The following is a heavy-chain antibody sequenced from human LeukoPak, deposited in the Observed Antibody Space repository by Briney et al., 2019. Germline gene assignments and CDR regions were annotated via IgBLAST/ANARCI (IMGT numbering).Heavy chain of an antibody. V-gene: IGHV3-21*01. CDR3: ARIQLNSYYYYMDV. J-gene: IGHJ6*03. Sequence: GGSLRLSCAASGFTFSTYSMNWVRQAPGEGLEWVSSISSSSSYIYYADSLKGRFTISRDNAKNSLYLQMDSLRAEDTAVYYCARIQLNSYYYYMDVWGKGTTVTVSS. CDR2: ISSSSSYI. CDR1: GFTFSTYS. D-gene: IGHD2-2*01.